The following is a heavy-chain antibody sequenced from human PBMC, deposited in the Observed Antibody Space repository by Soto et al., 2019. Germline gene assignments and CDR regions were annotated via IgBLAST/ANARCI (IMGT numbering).Heavy chain of an antibody. CDR1: GFTFSVSW. V-gene: IGHV3-7*05. Sequence: EVQLVESGGGLVQPGGSLRLSCAASGFTFSVSWMSWVRQAPGKGLEWVANIKQDGREKYYVDSVKGRFTISRDNAKNSLYLHMNSLRTEDTAVYYCARDAYSTKATFDFWGQGTLVTVSS. J-gene: IGHJ4*02. CDR2: IKQDGREK. D-gene: IGHD2-15*01. CDR3: ARDAYSTKATFDF.